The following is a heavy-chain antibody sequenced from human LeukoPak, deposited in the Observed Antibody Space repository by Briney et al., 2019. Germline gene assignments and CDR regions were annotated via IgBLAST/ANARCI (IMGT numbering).Heavy chain of an antibody. V-gene: IGHV3-30-3*01. CDR2: ISYDGSNK. J-gene: IGHJ6*02. CDR1: GFTFSDYY. CDR3: AREFADIVVVPAAVNYYYYGMDV. Sequence: GGSLRLSCAASGFTFSDYYMSWIRQAPGKGLEWVAVISYDGSNKYYADSVKGRFTISRDNSKNTLYLQMNSLRAEDTAVYYCAREFADIVVVPAAVNYYYYGMDVWGQGTTVTVSS. D-gene: IGHD2-2*01.